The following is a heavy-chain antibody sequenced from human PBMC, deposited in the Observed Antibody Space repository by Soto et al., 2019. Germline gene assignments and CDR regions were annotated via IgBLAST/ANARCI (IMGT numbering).Heavy chain of an antibody. V-gene: IGHV3-21*01. CDR2: ISSSSSYI. J-gene: IGHJ4*02. D-gene: IGHD2-2*01. CDR1: GFTFSSYS. CDR3: ARGWDLGYCSSTSCLFFDY. Sequence: GGSLRLSCAASGFTFSSYSMNWVRQAPGKGLEWVSSISSSSSYIYYADSVKGRFTTSRDNAKNSLYLQMNSLRAEDTAVYYCARGWDLGYCSSTSCLFFDYWGQGTLVTVS.